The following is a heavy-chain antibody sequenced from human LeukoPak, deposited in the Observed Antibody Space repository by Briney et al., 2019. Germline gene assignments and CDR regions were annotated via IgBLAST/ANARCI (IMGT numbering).Heavy chain of an antibody. CDR1: GFAFDDYA. D-gene: IGHD2-21*02. CDR3: AKDYCGGDCYSFDY. J-gene: IGHJ4*02. CDR2: ISWNSGSI. Sequence: PGRSLRLSCAASGFAFDDYAMHWVRQAPGKGLEWVSGISWNSGSIGYADSVKGRFTISRDNAKNSLYLQMNSLRAEDTALYYCAKDYCGGDCYSFDYWGQGTLVTVSS. V-gene: IGHV3-9*01.